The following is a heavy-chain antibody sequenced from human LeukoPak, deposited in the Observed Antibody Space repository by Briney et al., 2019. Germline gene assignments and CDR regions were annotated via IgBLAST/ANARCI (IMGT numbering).Heavy chain of an antibody. CDR3: ARCMEGGGYYDFWRGYPRHYYFYMDV. Sequence: ASVKVSCKASGYTFTGYYMNWVRQAPGQGLEWMGRINPNSGGTNYAQKFQGRVTMTRDTSISTAYMELSRLRSDDTAVYYCARCMEGGGYYDFWRGYPRHYYFYMDVWGKGTTVTVSS. D-gene: IGHD3-3*01. J-gene: IGHJ6*03. CDR1: GYTFTGYY. CDR2: INPNSGGT. V-gene: IGHV1-2*06.